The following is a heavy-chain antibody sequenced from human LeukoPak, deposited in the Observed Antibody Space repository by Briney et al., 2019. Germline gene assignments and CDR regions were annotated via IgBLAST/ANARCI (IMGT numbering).Heavy chain of an antibody. CDR3: ARVVGLNEWEPHY. Sequence: GGTLRLSCAASGFTFSSYAMSWVRQAPGKGLEWVSAISGSGGSTYYADSVKGRFTISRDNSKNTLYLQMNSLRAEDTAVYYCARVVGLNEWEPHYWGQGTLVTVSS. CDR1: GFTFSSYA. CDR2: ISGSGGST. V-gene: IGHV3-23*01. D-gene: IGHD1-26*01. J-gene: IGHJ4*02.